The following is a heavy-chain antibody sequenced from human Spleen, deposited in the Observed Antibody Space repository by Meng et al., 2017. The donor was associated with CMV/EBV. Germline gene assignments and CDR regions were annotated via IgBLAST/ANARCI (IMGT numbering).Heavy chain of an antibody. V-gene: IGHV1-2*02. J-gene: IGHJ5*02. CDR2: INPSSGGT. Sequence: ASVKVSCKASGYTFTDYFPHWVRQAPGQGLEWLGWINPSSGGTKYAQKFQGRVKMTRDTSISTAYMELNRLTSDDTAVYYFARSHCSGGSCYYVTPFDHWGQGTLVTVSS. CDR1: GYTFTDYF. D-gene: IGHD2-15*01. CDR3: ARSHCSGGSCYYVTPFDH.